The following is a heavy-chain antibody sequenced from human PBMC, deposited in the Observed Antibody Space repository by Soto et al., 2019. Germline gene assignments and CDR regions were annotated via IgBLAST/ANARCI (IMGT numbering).Heavy chain of an antibody. J-gene: IGHJ4*02. CDR1: GGSFSGYY. CDR2: INHSGST. CDR3: ARAREYSGYDYDDY. Sequence: SETLSLTCAVYGGSFSGYYWSWIRQPPGKGLEWIGEINHSGSTNYNPSLKSRVTISVDTSKNQFSLKLSSVTAADTAVYYCARAREYSGYDYDDYWGQGTLVTVSS. D-gene: IGHD5-12*01. V-gene: IGHV4-34*01.